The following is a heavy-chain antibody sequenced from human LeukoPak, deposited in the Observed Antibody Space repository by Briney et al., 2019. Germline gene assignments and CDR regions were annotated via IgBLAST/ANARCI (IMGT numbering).Heavy chain of an antibody. V-gene: IGHV3-23*01. D-gene: IGHD4-17*01. CDR2: IGGSGGST. CDR3: AKVDGDYYYYGMDV. J-gene: IGHJ6*02. Sequence: GGSLRLSCAASGFTFSSYAMGWVRQAPGKGLEWVSAIGGSGGSTYHAASVRGRFTISRDNSKNTLFLQMNSLRAEDTAIYYCAKVDGDYYYYGMDVWGQGTTVTVSS. CDR1: GFTFSSYA.